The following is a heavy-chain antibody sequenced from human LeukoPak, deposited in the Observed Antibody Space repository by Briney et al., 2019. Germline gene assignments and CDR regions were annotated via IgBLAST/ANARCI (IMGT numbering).Heavy chain of an antibody. CDR2: VSSDGSNK. D-gene: IGHD6-19*01. CDR1: GFTFSSYA. CDR3: AKSMTLQWRGFFDL. Sequence: PGGSLRLSCAASGFTFSSYAMHWVRQAPGKGLEWVAVVSSDGSNKFYAVSVKGRFTISRDNSKNTLYLQMSSLRADDTAIYYCAKSMTLQWRGFFDLWGRGTHVTVSS. J-gene: IGHJ2*01. V-gene: IGHV3-30-3*02.